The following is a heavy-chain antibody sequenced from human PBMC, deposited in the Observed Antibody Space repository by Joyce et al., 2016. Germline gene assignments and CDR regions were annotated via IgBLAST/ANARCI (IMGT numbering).Heavy chain of an antibody. D-gene: IGHD1-14*01. CDR1: GYSITSGYY. J-gene: IGHJ4*02. Sequence: VQLQESGPGLVKPSETLSLTCSVSGYSITSGYYWGWIRQSPGKELAWIGSVSHTGNTFDNPSLERRVSVSVDTSRNEISLKVNSVTAADTAVYYCARYKTGATEYFDYWGQGTLVTVSS. CDR2: VSHTGNT. V-gene: IGHV4-38-2*02. CDR3: ARYKTGATEYFDY.